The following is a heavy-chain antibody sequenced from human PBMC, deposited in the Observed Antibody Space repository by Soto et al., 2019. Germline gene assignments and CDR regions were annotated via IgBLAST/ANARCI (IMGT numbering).Heavy chain of an antibody. CDR3: ARLRLHTGKTRLGGFDY. V-gene: IGHV1-8*01. CDR2: MNPNGGNT. J-gene: IGHJ4*02. Sequence: QVQLVQSGAEVKKPGASVKVSCKASGYTFPSYDTNWVRQPTGQGLEWTGWMNPNGGNTGYAQKFQGRVTMTRNTSISTAYMELSSLRSEDTAVYYCARLRLHTGKTRLGGFDYWGQGTLVTVSS. CDR1: GYTFPSYD. D-gene: IGHD3-16*01.